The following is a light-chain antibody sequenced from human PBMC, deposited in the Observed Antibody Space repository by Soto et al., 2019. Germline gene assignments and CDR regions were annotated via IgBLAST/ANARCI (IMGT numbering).Light chain of an antibody. CDR2: EGS. V-gene: IGLV2-23*01. J-gene: IGLJ3*02. CDR1: NSDVGAYNL. CDR3: FSYTTRNTWV. Sequence: QSALAQPASVSGSPGQSIAISCTGTNSDVGAYNLVSWYQHHPDEDPKLIIYEGSERPPGVSGRFSGSKSGSTASLTISGLQAEDEADYYCFSYTTRNTWVFGGGTKLTVL.